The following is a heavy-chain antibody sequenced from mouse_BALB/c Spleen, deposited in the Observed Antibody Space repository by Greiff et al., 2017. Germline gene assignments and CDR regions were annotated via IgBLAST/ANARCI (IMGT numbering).Heavy chain of an antibody. CDR2: IWTGGGT. CDR3: VPLPY. V-gene: IGHV2-9-2*01. CDR1: GFSLTSYD. Sequence: VQRVESGPGLVAPSQSLSITCTVSGFSLTSYDISWIRQPPGKGLEWLGVIWTGGGTNYNSAFMSRLSISKDNSKSQVFLKMNSLQTDDTAIYYCVPLPYWGQGTLVTVSA. J-gene: IGHJ3*01.